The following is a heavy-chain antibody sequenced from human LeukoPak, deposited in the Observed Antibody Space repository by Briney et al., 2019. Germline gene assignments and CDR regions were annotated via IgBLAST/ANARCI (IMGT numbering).Heavy chain of an antibody. CDR2: IYPGDSDT. D-gene: IGHD2-15*01. Sequence: GESLQISCQGSGYSFTSYWIGWVRQLPGKGLEWLGIIYPGDSDTRYSPSFQGQVTISADKSISTAYLQWSSLKASDTAMYYCARNLKSGRVDYWGQGTLVTVSS. CDR1: GYSFTSYW. V-gene: IGHV5-51*01. CDR3: ARNLKSGRVDY. J-gene: IGHJ4*02.